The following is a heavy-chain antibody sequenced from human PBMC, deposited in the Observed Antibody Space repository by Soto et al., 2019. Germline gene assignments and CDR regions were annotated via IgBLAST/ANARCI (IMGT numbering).Heavy chain of an antibody. D-gene: IGHD3-22*01. J-gene: IGHJ4*02. Sequence: SETLSLTCAVSGCSISSGGYSWSWIRQPPGKGLEWIGYIYHSGSTYYNPSLKSRVTISVDRSKNQFSLKLSSVTAADTAVYYCARDKRPYYYDSSGYADYFDYWGQGTLVPVSS. V-gene: IGHV4-30-2*01. CDR1: GCSISSGGYS. CDR2: IYHSGST. CDR3: ARDKRPYYYDSSGYADYFDY.